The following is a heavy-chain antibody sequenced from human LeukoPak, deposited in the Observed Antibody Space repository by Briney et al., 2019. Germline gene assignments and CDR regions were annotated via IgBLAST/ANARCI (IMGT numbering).Heavy chain of an antibody. D-gene: IGHD3-9*01. CDR1: GYTFTGYY. CDR3: ARVSENYDILTGYYMGSGDY. V-gene: IGHV1-2*02. CDR2: INPNSGGT. J-gene: IGHJ4*02. Sequence: ASVKVSCKASGYTFTGYYMHWVRQAPGQGLEWMGWINPNSGGTNYAQKFQGRVTMTRDTSISTAYMELRSLRSDDTAVYYCARVSENYDILTGYYMGSGDYWGQGTLVTVSS.